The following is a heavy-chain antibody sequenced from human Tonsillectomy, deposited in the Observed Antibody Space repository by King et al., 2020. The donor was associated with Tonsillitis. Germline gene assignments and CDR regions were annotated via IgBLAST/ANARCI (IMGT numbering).Heavy chain of an antibody. CDR3: ARQISDTSASDF. V-gene: IGHV4-39*01. CDR1: GVSITTTNYF. D-gene: IGHD1-26*01. Sequence: QLQESGPGLVKPSETLSLTCTVSGVSITTTNYFWAWIRQPPGKGLEWIGFVSYSGNTYYNPSLKSRVTISMDTSNNQFSLRLSAVTATDTAVYYCARQISDTSASDFWGQGTLVTVSS. J-gene: IGHJ4*02. CDR2: VSYSGNT.